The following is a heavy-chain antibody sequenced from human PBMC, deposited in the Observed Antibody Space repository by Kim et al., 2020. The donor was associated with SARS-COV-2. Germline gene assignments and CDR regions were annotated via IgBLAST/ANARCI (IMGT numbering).Heavy chain of an antibody. D-gene: IGHD6-13*01. V-gene: IGHV3-30*18. Sequence: GGSLRLSCAASGLIFNNYGMHWVRQAPGKGLEWVAAISYDGSTKYYTDSVKGRFTISRDNSKNTLYLQMNSLRAEDTAVYFCAKGPIAAAGKSPFDYWGQGTLVIVSS. CDR1: GLIFNNYG. CDR3: AKGPIAAAGKSPFDY. J-gene: IGHJ4*02. CDR2: ISYDGSTK.